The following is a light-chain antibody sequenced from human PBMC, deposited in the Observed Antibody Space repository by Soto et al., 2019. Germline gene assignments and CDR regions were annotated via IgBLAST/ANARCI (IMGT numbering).Light chain of an antibody. CDR1: SSDVGGYNY. V-gene: IGLV2-14*01. CDR2: DVS. J-gene: IGLJ2*01. CDR3: SSYTGSSTQV. Sequence: QSALTQPASVSGSPGQSITISCTGTSSDVGGYNYVSWYQQHPGTAPKLMIYDVSNRPSGVSNRFSGSKSGNTASLTISGLQAEDEADYYCSSYTGSSTQVFGGGTKLTVL.